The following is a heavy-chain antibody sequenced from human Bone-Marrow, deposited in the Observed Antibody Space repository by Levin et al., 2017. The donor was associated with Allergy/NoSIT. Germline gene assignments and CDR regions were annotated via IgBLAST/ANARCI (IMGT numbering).Heavy chain of an antibody. V-gene: IGHV2-5*02. CDR2: IYWDDDK. D-gene: IGHD3-16*01. CDR3: ARRRLSSEGLEVWFDP. J-gene: IGHJ5*02. CDR1: GFSLTTSGVG. Sequence: SGPTLVKPTQTLTLTCTFSGFSLTTSGVGVGWIRQPPGKALEWLTPIYWDDDKRYNPSLKNRLSITKDTSKNQVVLTMTNMDPVDSGTYYCARRRLSSEGLEVWFDPWGQGTLVTVSS.